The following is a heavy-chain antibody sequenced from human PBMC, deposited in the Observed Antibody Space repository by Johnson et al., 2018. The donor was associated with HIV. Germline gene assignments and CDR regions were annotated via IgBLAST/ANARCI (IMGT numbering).Heavy chain of an antibody. D-gene: IGHD6-19*01. J-gene: IGHJ3*02. CDR3: ARAGYSSGWLTFDI. CDR2: IRNDGTNE. V-gene: IGHV3-33*08. CDR1: GFTFSSYA. Sequence: QVQLVESGGGVVQPGRSLRLSCAASGFTFSSYAMHWVRQAPGKGLEWVAFIRNDGTNEYYADSVKGRFTISRDNAKNSLYLQMNSLRAEDTAVYYCARAGYSSGWLTFDIWGQGIMVTVS.